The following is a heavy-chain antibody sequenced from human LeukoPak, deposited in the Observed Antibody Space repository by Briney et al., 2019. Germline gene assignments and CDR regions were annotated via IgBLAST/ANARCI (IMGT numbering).Heavy chain of an antibody. V-gene: IGHV3-11*01. Sequence: KTGGSLRLSCAASGFTFSDYYMSWIRQAPGKGLEWVPYISSSGSTIYYADSVKGRFTISRDNAKNSLYLQMNSPRAEDTAVYYCARGTTYYDFWSGYHPGDYWGQGTLVTVSS. CDR2: ISSSGSTI. D-gene: IGHD3-3*01. J-gene: IGHJ4*02. CDR1: GFTFSDYY. CDR3: ARGTTYYDFWSGYHPGDY.